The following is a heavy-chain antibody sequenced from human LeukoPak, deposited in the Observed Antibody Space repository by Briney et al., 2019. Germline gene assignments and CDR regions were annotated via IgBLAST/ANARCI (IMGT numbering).Heavy chain of an antibody. CDR3: ARRLLEALDTMLWGPADAFDI. J-gene: IGHJ3*02. CDR2: IYPDDSDT. CDR1: GYNFADHW. V-gene: IGHV5-51*01. D-gene: IGHD2-2*01. Sequence: GESLKISCKASGYNFADHWIAWVCQTPGKGLEWMGIIYPDDSDTKNSPSFEGQVTVSVDKSTNTAYLRWSSLKASDTAVYYCARRLLEALDTMLWGPADAFDIWGQGTTVTVSS.